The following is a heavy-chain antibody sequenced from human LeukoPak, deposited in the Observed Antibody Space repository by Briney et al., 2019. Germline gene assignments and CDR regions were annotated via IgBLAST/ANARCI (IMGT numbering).Heavy chain of an antibody. Sequence: SETLSLTCTVSGGSISSYYWSWIRQPPGKGLEWIGYIYYSGSTNYNPSLKSRVTISVDTSKNQFSLKLSSVTAADTAVYYCARGSGWYYFDYWGQGTLVTVSS. CDR2: IYYSGST. J-gene: IGHJ4*02. CDR3: ARGSGWYYFDY. V-gene: IGHV4-59*01. D-gene: IGHD6-19*01. CDR1: GGSISSYY.